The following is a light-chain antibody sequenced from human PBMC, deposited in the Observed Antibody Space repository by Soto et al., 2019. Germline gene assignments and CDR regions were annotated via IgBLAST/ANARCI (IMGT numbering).Light chain of an antibody. V-gene: IGLV2-14*01. Sequence: QSALTQPASVSGSPGQSITISCSGTSSDVGALNFVSWYQQYPGKAPRLIIYEVSNRPSGISDRFSGSKFGNTASLTISGLQAEDEADYYCRSNTNRRTNVFGTGTKLTVL. CDR2: EVS. CDR1: SSDVGALNF. CDR3: RSNTNRRTNV. J-gene: IGLJ1*01.